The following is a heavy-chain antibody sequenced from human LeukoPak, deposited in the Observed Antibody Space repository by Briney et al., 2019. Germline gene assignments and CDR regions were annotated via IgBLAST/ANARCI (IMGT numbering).Heavy chain of an antibody. CDR3: ARGRTRGSYREVTDIDY. Sequence: GGSLRLSCAASGFTFSSYWMNWARQAPGKGLEWVAVISYDGSNKYYADSVKGRFTISRDNSKNTLYLQMNSLRAEDTAVYYCARGRTRGSYREVTDIDYWGQGTLVTVSS. J-gene: IGHJ4*02. D-gene: IGHD1-26*01. V-gene: IGHV3-30*03. CDR1: GFTFSSYW. CDR2: ISYDGSNK.